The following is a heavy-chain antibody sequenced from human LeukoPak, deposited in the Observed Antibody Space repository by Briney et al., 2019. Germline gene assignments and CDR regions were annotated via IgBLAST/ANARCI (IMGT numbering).Heavy chain of an antibody. CDR1: GFTFSNAW. D-gene: IGHD6-19*01. Sequence: GGSLRLSCAASGFTFSNAWMSGVRQAPGKGREGVGRIKSKTDGGTTDYAAPVKGRFTISRDDSKNTLYLQMNSLKTEDTAVYYCTTVGSSGWGYYYYGMDVWGKGTTVTVSS. J-gene: IGHJ6*04. CDR3: TTVGSSGWGYYYYGMDV. CDR2: IKSKTDGGTT. V-gene: IGHV3-15*01.